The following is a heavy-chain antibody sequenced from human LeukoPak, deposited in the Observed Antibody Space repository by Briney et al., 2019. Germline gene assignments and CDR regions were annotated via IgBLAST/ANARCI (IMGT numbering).Heavy chain of an antibody. J-gene: IGHJ4*02. Sequence: GGSLRLSCAASGFTFSSYGMHWVRQAPGKGLEWVAVIWYDGSNKYYADSVKGRFTISRDNSKNTLYLQMNSLRAEDTAVYYCARDLYSSSSGYLDYWGQGPLVTVSS. CDR3: ARDLYSSSSGYLDY. CDR2: IWYDGSNK. D-gene: IGHD6-6*01. V-gene: IGHV3-33*01. CDR1: GFTFSSYG.